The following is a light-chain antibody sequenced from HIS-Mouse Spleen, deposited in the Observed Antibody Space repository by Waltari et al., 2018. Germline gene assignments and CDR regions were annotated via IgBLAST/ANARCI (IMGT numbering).Light chain of an antibody. V-gene: IGKV1-5*03. J-gene: IGKJ1*01. Sequence: DIQMTQSPSTLSASVGDRVTIPCRASQSISSWLARYQQKPGKAPKLLIYKASSLESGVPSRFSGSGSGTEFTLTISSLQPDDFATYYCQQYNSYSRTFGQGTKVEIK. CDR2: KAS. CDR3: QQYNSYSRT. CDR1: QSISSW.